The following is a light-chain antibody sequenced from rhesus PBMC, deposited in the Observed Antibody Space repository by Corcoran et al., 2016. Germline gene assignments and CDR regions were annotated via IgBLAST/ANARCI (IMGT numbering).Light chain of an antibody. CDR2: KAI. Sequence: DIQMTQSPSSLSASVGDRVTITCRASENVNNYLNWYQQKPGKAPKLLIYKAITLQSGVPSRFSGSGCGTDYTFTISSLQPEDVATYYCQHGYGTPYSFGQGTKVEIK. J-gene: IGKJ2*01. CDR1: ENVNNY. V-gene: IGKV1-74*01. CDR3: QHGYGTPYS.